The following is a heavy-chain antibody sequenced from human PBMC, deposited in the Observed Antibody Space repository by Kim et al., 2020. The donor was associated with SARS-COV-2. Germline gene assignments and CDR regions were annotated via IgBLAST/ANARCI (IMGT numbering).Heavy chain of an antibody. J-gene: IGHJ4*01. Sequence: GGSLRLSCAASGFRFSSYGMNWVRQAPGKGLEWVAVIWYDGSNQYYADSVRGRFIISRDNSKNTVYLQMNNLRAEDTALYFCASDLGGCIGDKCSYYFY. D-gene: IGHD2-15*01. CDR3: ASDLGGCIGDKCSYYFY. CDR2: IWYDGSNQ. V-gene: IGHV3-33*01. CDR1: GFRFSSYG.